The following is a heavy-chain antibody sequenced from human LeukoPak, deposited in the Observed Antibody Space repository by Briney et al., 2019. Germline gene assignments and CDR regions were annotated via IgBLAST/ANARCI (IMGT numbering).Heavy chain of an antibody. D-gene: IGHD1-14*01. CDR3: ARRPGN. Sequence: GGALRLSCVASGFAVGSNYMSWVRQAPGKGLEWVSLIYSGGAIRYADSVKGRFTISRDSSKNALFLQMNDLTVEDTARYYCARRPGNWGQGILVTVSS. J-gene: IGHJ4*02. CDR1: GFAVGSNY. CDR2: IYSGGAI. V-gene: IGHV3-53*01.